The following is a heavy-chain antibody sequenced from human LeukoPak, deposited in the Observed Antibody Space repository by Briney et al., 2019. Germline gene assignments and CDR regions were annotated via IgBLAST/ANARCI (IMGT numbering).Heavy chain of an antibody. CDR2: ISYDGSNK. CDR1: GFTFSSYG. CDR3: ARGHYDFWSGYYTTRYYGMDV. Sequence: GGSLRLSCAASGFTFSSYGMHWVRQAPGKGLEWVAVISYDGSNKYYADSVKGRFTISRDNSKNTLYLQMNSLRAEDTAVYYCARGHYDFWSGYYTTRYYGMDVWGQGTTVTVSS. D-gene: IGHD3-3*01. V-gene: IGHV3-30*03. J-gene: IGHJ6*02.